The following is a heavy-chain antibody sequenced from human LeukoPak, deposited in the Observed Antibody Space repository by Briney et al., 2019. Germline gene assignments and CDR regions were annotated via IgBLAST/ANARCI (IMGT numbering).Heavy chain of an antibody. CDR2: IKSSSGYI. CDR3: AREQATAHDYGGYASEGFDY. CDR1: GFTFTTYS. J-gene: IGHJ4*02. D-gene: IGHD4-17*01. Sequence: GGSLRLSCVASGFTFTTYSMIWFRQAPGKGLEWVSSIKSSSGYIYYADSVKGRFTISRDNAKNSLYLQMNSLRAEDTAVYYCAREQATAHDYGGYASEGFDYWGQGTLVTVSS. V-gene: IGHV3-21*01.